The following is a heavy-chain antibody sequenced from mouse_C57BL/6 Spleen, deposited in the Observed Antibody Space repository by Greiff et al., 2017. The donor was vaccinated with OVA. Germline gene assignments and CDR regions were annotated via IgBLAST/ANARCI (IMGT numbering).Heavy chain of an antibody. CDR3: ARHEVSLYYEYDDYAMDY. CDR2: FYPGSGSI. D-gene: IGHD2-4*01. J-gene: IGHJ4*01. V-gene: IGHV1-62-2*01. CDR1: GYTFTEYT. Sequence: VQLQQSGAELVKPGASVKLSCKASGYTFTEYTIHWVKQRSGQGLEWIGWFYPGSGSIKYNEKFKDKATLTADKSSSTVYMELSRLTSEDSAVYFCARHEVSLYYEYDDYAMDYWGQGTSVTVSS.